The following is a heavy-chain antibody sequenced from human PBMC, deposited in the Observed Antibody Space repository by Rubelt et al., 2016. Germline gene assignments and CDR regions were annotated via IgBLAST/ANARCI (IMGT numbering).Heavy chain of an antibody. CDR3: AHSFTMVRGVITTPYFDY. D-gene: IGHD3-10*01. J-gene: IGHJ4*02. CDR2: IYWDDDK. V-gene: IGHV2-5*02. Sequence: QITLKESGPTLVKPTQTLTLTCTFSGFSLSRVVGVGWIRQPPGRALEWLALIYWDDDKRYSPSLKRRLTITKDTPKNQVVLTMTNMDPVDTATYYGAHSFTMVRGVITTPYFDYWGQGTLVTVSS. CDR1: GFSLSRVVG.